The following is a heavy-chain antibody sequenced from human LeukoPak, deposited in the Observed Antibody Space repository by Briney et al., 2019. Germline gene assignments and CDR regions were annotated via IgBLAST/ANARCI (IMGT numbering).Heavy chain of an antibody. CDR2: ISSSSTYI. V-gene: IGHV3-21*01. D-gene: IGHD1-26*01. CDR1: GFTFSRYN. Sequence: PGGSLRLSCAASGFTFSRYNMNWVRQAPGMGLEWVSSISSSSTYIYYADSMKGRITISRDNAKNSLYLQVNSLTAEDTAVYFCARVGSSGGYAGMDVWGQGTTVTVS. CDR3: ARVGSSGGYAGMDV. J-gene: IGHJ6*02.